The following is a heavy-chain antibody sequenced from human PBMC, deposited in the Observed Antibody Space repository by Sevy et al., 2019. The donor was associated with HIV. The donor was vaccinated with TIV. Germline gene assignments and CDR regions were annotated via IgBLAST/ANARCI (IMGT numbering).Heavy chain of an antibody. CDR2: INTNTGSP. Sequence: ASVKVSCKASGYTFTSYAMNWVRQAPGQGLEWMGWINTNTGSPTYAQGFTGRFVFSLDTSVSTAYLQISSLKAEDTAVYYCERARTRFPGSSSGEDWFDPWGQGTLVTVSS. V-gene: IGHV7-4-1*02. D-gene: IGHD6-6*01. J-gene: IGHJ5*02. CDR1: GYTFTSYA. CDR3: ERARTRFPGSSSGEDWFDP.